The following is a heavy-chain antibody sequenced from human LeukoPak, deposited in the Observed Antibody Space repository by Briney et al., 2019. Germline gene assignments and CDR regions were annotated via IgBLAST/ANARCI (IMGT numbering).Heavy chain of an antibody. CDR1: GGSISSNSYY. CDR3: ARSRPPSIAARPHYFDY. D-gene: IGHD6-6*01. J-gene: IGHJ4*02. V-gene: IGHV4-39*07. Sequence: SETLSLTCTVSGGSISSNSYYWGWIRQPPGKGLEWIGSISYSGTTYYSPSLKSRVTISVDTSKNQFSLRLSSVTAADTAVYYCARSRPPSIAARPHYFDYWGQGTLVTVSS. CDR2: ISYSGTT.